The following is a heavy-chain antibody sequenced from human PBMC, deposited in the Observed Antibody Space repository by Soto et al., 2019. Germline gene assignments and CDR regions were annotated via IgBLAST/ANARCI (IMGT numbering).Heavy chain of an antibody. V-gene: IGHV5-51*01. CDR2: IYPGVSYT. CDR3: ARPGSHGGWYGLDAFDI. D-gene: IGHD6-19*01. J-gene: IGHJ3*02. Sequence: GESLKISCKGSGYSFTTYWITWVRQMPGKGLEWMGRIYPGVSYTSYGPSFQGQVTISADKSISTAYLQWSSLKASDTAMYYCARPGSHGGWYGLDAFDIWGQGTMVTVSS. CDR1: GYSFTTYW.